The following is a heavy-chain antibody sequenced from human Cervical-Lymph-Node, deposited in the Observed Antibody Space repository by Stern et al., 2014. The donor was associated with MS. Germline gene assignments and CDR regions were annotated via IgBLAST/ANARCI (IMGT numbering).Heavy chain of an antibody. CDR3: ARGSEERDRSSWPQTKYYYYGLDV. D-gene: IGHD6-13*01. J-gene: IGHJ6*02. CDR2: IRESGTTV. Sequence: VQLVESGGDFVKPGRSLRLSCAVSGFTVSDYYMSWIRQAPGKGLEWVSDIRESGTTVYYADSVKGRFTIYRDNAKNSLYLQMNSLRPEDTAVYYCARGSEERDRSSWPQTKYYYYGLDVWGQGTTVTVSS. CDR1: GFTVSDYY. V-gene: IGHV3-11*01.